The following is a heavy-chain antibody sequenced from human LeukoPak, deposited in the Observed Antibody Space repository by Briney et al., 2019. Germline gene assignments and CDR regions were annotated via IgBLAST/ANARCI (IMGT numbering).Heavy chain of an antibody. CDR1: GGSFSGYY. D-gene: IGHD4-17*01. CDR3: ARVSDYGDVRGYYFDY. CDR2: INHSGST. J-gene: IGHJ4*02. V-gene: IGHV4-34*01. Sequence: SETLSLTCAVYGGSFSGYYWSWIRQPPGKGLEWIGEINHSGSTNYNPSLKSRVTISVDTSKNQFSLKLSSVTAADTAVYYCARVSDYGDVRGYYFDYWGQGTLVTVSS.